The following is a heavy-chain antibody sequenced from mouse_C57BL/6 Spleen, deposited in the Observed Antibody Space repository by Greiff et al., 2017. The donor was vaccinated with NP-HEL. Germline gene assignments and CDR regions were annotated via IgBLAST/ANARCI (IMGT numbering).Heavy chain of an antibody. CDR2: IDPETGGT. D-gene: IGHD2-10*02. CDR1: GYTFTDYE. Sequence: ESGAELVRPGASVTLSCKASGYTFTDYEMHWVKQTPVHGLEWIGAIDPETGGTAYNQKFKGKAILTADKSSSTAYMELRSLTSEDSAVEYYTRRGSYVGDFDVWGTGTTVTVSS. J-gene: IGHJ1*03. CDR3: TRRGSYVGDFDV. V-gene: IGHV1-15*01.